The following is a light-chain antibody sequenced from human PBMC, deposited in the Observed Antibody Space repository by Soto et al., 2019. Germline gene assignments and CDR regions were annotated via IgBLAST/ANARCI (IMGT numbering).Light chain of an antibody. J-gene: IGKJ1*01. V-gene: IGKV3-11*01. CDR3: QQHSHWPPWT. CDR2: GAS. CDR1: QHVRTF. Sequence: EVVLTQSPATLSLSPGERATLSCRASQHVRTFLDWYQQKPGQAPRLLIYGASNRATGIQARFSGSGSGTDFTLTISSLEPEDFAVYYCQQHSHWPPWTFGQGTRVEIQ.